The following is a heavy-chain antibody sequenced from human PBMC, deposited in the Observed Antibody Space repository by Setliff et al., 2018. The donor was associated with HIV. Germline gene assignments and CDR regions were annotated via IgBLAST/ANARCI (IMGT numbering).Heavy chain of an antibody. CDR1: GFTLSSYA. CDR3: AKDRITGYYNFWSGPNFDY. V-gene: IGHV3-23*01. D-gene: IGHD3-3*01. J-gene: IGHJ4*02. Sequence: PGGSLRLSCAASGFTLSSYAMTWVRQAPGKGLEWVSSISGSRTYYADSVKGRFTISRGNSKNTLYLQMNSLRADDTAVYYCAKDRITGYYNFWSGPNFDYWGQGTLVTVSS. CDR2: ISGSRT.